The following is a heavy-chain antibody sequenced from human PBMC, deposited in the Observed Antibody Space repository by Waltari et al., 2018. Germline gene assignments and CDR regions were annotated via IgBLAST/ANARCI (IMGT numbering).Heavy chain of an antibody. V-gene: IGHV4-59*01. CDR2: IYYSGST. D-gene: IGHD3-10*01. J-gene: IGHJ6*03. CDR1: GGSISSYY. Sequence: QVQLQESGPGLVKPSETLSLTCPVSGGSISSYYWSWIRQPPGKGLEWIGYIYYSGSTNYNPSLKSRVTISVDTSKNQFSLKRSSVTAADTAVYYCARGSYYYGSGSQWYYYYYMDVWGKGTTVTISS. CDR3: ARGSYYYGSGSQWYYYYYMDV.